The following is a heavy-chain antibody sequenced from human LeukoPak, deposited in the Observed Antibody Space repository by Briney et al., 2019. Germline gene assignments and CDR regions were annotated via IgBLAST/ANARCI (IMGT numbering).Heavy chain of an antibody. D-gene: IGHD1-26*01. V-gene: IGHV3-15*01. J-gene: IGHJ3*02. Sequence: GGSLRLSCAASGFTFSNAWMSWVRQAPGKGLEWVGRIKSKTDGGTTDYAAPVKGRFTISRDDSKTKLYLQMNSLKTEDTAVYYCTTDAIRRIWWELRNDAFDIWGQGTMVTVSS. CDR1: GFTFSNAW. CDR2: IKSKTDGGTT. CDR3: TTDAIRRIWWELRNDAFDI.